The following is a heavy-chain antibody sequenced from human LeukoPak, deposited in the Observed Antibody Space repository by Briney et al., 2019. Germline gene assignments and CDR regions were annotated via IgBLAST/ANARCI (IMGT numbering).Heavy chain of an antibody. J-gene: IGHJ3*02. D-gene: IGHD6-19*01. CDR2: INHSGST. CDR3: ARVKPSSRPIAMAVTGAFDI. Sequence: SETLSLTCAVYGGSFSGYYWSWIRQPPGKGLEWIGEINHSGSTNYNPSLKSRVTISVDTSKNQFSLKLSSVTAADTAVYYCARVKPSSRPIAMAVTGAFDIWGQGTMVTVSS. V-gene: IGHV4-34*01. CDR1: GGSFSGYY.